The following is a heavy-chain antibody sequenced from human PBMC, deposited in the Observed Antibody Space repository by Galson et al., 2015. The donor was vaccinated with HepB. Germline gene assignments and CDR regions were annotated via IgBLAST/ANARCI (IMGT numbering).Heavy chain of an antibody. D-gene: IGHD1-1*01. CDR2: ISYDGSNK. V-gene: IGHV3-30*03. J-gene: IGHJ4*02. CDR1: GFTFSSYG. CDR3: ARGYGGYFDY. Sequence: SLRLSCAASGFTFSSYGMHWVRQAPGKGLEWVAVISYDGSNKYYADSVKGRFTISRDNSKNTLYLQMNSLRAEDTAVYYCARGYGGYFDYWGQGTLVTVSS.